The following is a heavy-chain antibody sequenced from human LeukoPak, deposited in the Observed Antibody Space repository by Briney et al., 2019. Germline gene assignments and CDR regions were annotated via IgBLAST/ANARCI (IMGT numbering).Heavy chain of an antibody. V-gene: IGHV3-48*03. CDR3: ARVYYYGSGDY. CDR1: GFTFTSYE. CDR2: ISTSGSTT. J-gene: IGHJ4*02. D-gene: IGHD3-10*01. Sequence: PGGSLRLSCAASGFTFTSYEMNWVRQAPGPGLEWVSYISTSGSTTSYADPVHGRFTISRDNAKNSLYLQMNSLRAEDTAVYYCARVYYYGSGDYWGQGTLVTVSS.